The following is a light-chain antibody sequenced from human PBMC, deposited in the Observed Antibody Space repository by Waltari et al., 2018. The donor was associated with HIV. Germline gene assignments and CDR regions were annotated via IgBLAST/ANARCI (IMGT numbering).Light chain of an antibody. CDR1: QNVNNN. CDR3: QEYNNWPWT. J-gene: IGKJ1*01. Sequence: EIVMTQSPATLSVSPGERATLSCRASQNVNNNLAWYQQKPGQAPRLLIYSASTRATGLPARFSGSGSGTEFTLTISSLQFEDFAVYYCQEYNNWPWTFGQGTKVEIK. V-gene: IGKV3-15*01. CDR2: SAS.